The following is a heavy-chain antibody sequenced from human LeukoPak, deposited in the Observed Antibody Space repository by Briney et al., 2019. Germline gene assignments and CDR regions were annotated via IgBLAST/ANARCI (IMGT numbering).Heavy chain of an antibody. D-gene: IGHD2-2*03. CDR3: ARDLIGWSLDP. Sequence: GGSLRLSCAASGFTFTSYEMNWVRQAPGKGLEWISYIDNDGWPTYYADSVKGRFPITRDNAKSSLYLQMDSLAVEDTAVYYCARDLIGWSLDPWGQGTLVTVSS. CDR1: GFTFTSYE. J-gene: IGHJ5*02. V-gene: IGHV3-48*03. CDR2: IDNDGWPT.